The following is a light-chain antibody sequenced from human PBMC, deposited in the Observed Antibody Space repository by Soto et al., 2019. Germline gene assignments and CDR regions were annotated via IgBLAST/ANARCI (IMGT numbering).Light chain of an antibody. CDR3: ETDESGFVV. J-gene: IGLJ2*01. CDR1: SGSIANNY. CDR2: ENN. Sequence: NFMLSQPHSVSESPGNTLSISCTHTSGSIANNYVQWHQHCAGSAHTASIDENNQRFYGVSSRFSGSTDATANPACLTISGLQTEDEAGDYCETDESGFVVFGGGTQLT. V-gene: IGLV6-57*04.